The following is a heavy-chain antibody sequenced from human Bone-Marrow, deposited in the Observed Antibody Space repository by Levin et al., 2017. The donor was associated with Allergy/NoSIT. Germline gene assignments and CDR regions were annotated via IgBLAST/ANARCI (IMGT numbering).Heavy chain of an antibody. CDR3: ARDRWSAASCYNH. CDR1: GYTFAGFY. D-gene: IGHD2-15*01. V-gene: IGHV1-2*02. J-gene: IGHJ5*02. CDR2: INPNTGDT. Sequence: GASVKVSCQASGYTFAGFYIHWVRQAPGQGLEWMGFINPNTGDTNYTQKFQGRVTMTRDTATNNAYMELSTLRSDDTAFYFCARDRWSAASCYNHWGQGTRVTVSS.